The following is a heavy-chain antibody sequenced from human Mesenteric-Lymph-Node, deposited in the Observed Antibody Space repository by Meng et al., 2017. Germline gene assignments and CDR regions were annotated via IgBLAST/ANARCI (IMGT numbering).Heavy chain of an antibody. CDR2: ISPRSSYI. D-gene: IGHD2-2*01. CDR3: GRALGGCFTSTSCQNWFGP. Sequence: GESPKISCAASGFTFSSYSMNWVRQAPGKGLEWVASISPRSSYIHYAASVKGRFPNSRDNAKNSLYLQMDSLAGGITAVYYCGRALGGCFTSTSCQNWFGPWGQGTLVTVSS. V-gene: IGHV3-21*01. J-gene: IGHJ5*02. CDR1: GFTFSSYS.